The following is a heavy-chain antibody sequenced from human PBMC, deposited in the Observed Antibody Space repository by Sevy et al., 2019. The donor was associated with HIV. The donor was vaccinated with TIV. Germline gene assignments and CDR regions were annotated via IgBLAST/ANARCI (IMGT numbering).Heavy chain of an antibody. CDR2: INPNSGGT. J-gene: IGHJ5*02. CDR3: AIGVPAATIMCWFDP. V-gene: IGHV1-2*02. CDR1: GYTFTGYY. D-gene: IGHD5-12*01. Sequence: ASVKVSCKASGYTFTGYYMHWVRQAPGQGLEWMGWINPNSGGTNYAQKFQGRVTMTRDTSISTAYMELSRLRSDDTAVYYCAIGVPAATIMCWFDPWGQGTLVTVSS.